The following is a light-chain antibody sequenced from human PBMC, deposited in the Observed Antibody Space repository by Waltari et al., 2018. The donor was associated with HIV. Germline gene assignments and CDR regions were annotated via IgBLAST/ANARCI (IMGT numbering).Light chain of an antibody. CDR2: EDN. J-gene: IGLJ2*01. V-gene: IGLV3-1*01. CDR1: TLGDKF. CDR3: QAWDSSIVV. Sequence: SYELTQPPSVSVSPGHTASITCSGDTLGDKFACWYLQKPGQSPVLVIYEDNKRPSGIPERFSGSNSGNTATLTITGTQAMDEGDYYCQAWDSSIVVFGGGTKLTVL.